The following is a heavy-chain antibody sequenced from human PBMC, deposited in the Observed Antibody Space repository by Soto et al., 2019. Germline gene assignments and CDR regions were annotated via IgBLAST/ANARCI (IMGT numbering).Heavy chain of an antibody. CDR3: AKDLFNYGGNSAY. J-gene: IGHJ4*02. Sequence: VGSLRLSCAASGFTFSSYAMSWVRQAPGKGLEWVSAISGSGGSTYYADSVKGRFTISRDNSKNTLYLQMNSLRAEDTAVYYCAKDLFNYGGNSAYWGQGTLVTVSS. V-gene: IGHV3-23*01. CDR2: ISGSGGST. CDR1: GFTFSSYA. D-gene: IGHD4-17*01.